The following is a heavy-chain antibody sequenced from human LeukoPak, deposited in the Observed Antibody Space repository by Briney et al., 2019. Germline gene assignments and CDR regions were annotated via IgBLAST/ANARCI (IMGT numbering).Heavy chain of an antibody. J-gene: IGHJ6*02. CDR2: IIPILGIA. CDR1: GYTFTSYD. Sequence: ASVKVSCKASGYTFTSYDINWVRQAPGQGLEWMGRIIPILGIANYAQKFQGRVTITADKSTSTAYMELSSLRSEDTAVYYCARAYTTFSIAAAGPYGMDVWGQGTTVTVSS. CDR3: ARAYTTFSIAAAGPYGMDV. V-gene: IGHV1-69*04. D-gene: IGHD6-13*01.